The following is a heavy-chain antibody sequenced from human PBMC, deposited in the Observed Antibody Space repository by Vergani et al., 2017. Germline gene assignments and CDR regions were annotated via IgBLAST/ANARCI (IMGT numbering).Heavy chain of an antibody. CDR2: INPNSGGT. CDR3: ARDSSGXSDY. J-gene: IGHJ4*02. D-gene: IGHD6-19*01. CDR1: GYTFTGYY. Sequence: QVQLVQSGAEVKKPGASVKVSCKASGYTFTGYYMHWVRQAPGQGLEWMGRINPNSGGTNYAQKFQGRVTITRDTSASTAYMELSSLRSEDTAVYYCARDSSGXSDYWGQGTLVTVSS. V-gene: IGHV1-2*06.